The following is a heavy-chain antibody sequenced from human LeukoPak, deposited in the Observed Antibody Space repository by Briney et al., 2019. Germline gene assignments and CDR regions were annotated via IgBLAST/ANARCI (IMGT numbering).Heavy chain of an antibody. CDR1: GFTFSSYA. J-gene: IGHJ4*02. CDR3: AHNSSAWSFDS. D-gene: IGHD6-19*01. CDR2: ISYDGSNK. V-gene: IGHV3-30*04. Sequence: GGSLRLSCAASGFTFSSYAMHWVRQAPGKGLEWVAVISYDGSNKYYADSVKGRFTISRDNSKNTLFLQMNSLRAEDTAVYYCAHNSSAWSFDSWGQGTLVTVSS.